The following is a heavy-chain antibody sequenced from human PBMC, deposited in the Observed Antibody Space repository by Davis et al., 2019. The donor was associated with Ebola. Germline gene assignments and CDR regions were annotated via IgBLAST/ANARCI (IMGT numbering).Heavy chain of an antibody. V-gene: IGHV6-1*01. D-gene: IGHD5-12*01. Sequence: PSETLSLTCVISGDSVSINSAGWNWIRQSPSRGLEWLGRTYYYRSKWYIDYEESVKSRIIINPDTSKNQLSLQVNSVTPEDTAVYYCVRGWLRSKFDYWGRGTLVTVSS. CDR2: TYYYRSKWYI. J-gene: IGHJ4*02. CDR1: GDSVSINSAG. CDR3: VRGWLRSKFDY.